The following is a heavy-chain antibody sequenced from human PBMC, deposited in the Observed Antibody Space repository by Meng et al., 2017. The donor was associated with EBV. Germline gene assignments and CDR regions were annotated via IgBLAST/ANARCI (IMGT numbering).Heavy chain of an antibody. J-gene: IGHJ4*02. CDR2: ISATSVDT. Sequence: EVQVLEAGGGLVQPGGSLRLSCAASGFSFSNYAMGWVRQAPGKGLEWVSGISATSVDTYYADSVKGRFAISRDNSKNTVTLHMNILRAEDTAIYYCNSGSHSPLDSWGQGTLVTVSS. V-gene: IGHV3-23*01. CDR1: GFSFSNYA. CDR3: NSGSHSPLDS. D-gene: IGHD1-26*01.